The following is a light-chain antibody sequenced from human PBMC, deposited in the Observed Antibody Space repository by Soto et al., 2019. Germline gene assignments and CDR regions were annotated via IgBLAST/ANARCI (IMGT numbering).Light chain of an antibody. CDR1: QSVLFSSNNKNY. J-gene: IGKJ5*01. V-gene: IGKV4-1*01. CDR2: WAS. Sequence: DIVMTQSPDSLAVSLGERATINCKSSQSVLFSSNNKNYLAWYQQKPGQPPKLLIYWASTRESGVPNRFSGSGSGTDFTLTISSQQAEDVAVYYCQQSYSTPITFGQGTRLEIK. CDR3: QQSYSTPIT.